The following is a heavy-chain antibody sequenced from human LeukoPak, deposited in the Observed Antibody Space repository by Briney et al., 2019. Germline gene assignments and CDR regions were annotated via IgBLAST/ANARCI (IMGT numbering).Heavy chain of an antibody. D-gene: IGHD6-13*01. CDR3: ARDGGNSWDY. J-gene: IGHJ4*02. CDR1: GFTFSVYA. Sequence: GGSLRLSCAGSGFTFSVYAMSWVRQAPGKGLEWVSAFSGSGDNTYFADSVKGRFTISRDNSKNTVSLQMNSLRAEDTAVYYCARDGGNSWDYWGQGTLVTVSS. CDR2: FSGSGDNT. V-gene: IGHV3-23*01.